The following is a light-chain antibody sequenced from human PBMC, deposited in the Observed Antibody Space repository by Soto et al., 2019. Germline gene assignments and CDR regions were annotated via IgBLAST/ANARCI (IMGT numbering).Light chain of an antibody. Sequence: EIVLTQSPATLSVPPAQRATLSCRASQSVSSQLAWYQQKPGQAPRLLIYDASNRATGIPARFSGSGSGTDFTLTISRLEPEDFAVYYCQQYGSSPRTFGQGTKVDIK. CDR2: DAS. CDR1: QSVSSQ. V-gene: IGKV3-20*01. CDR3: QQYGSSPRT. J-gene: IGKJ1*01.